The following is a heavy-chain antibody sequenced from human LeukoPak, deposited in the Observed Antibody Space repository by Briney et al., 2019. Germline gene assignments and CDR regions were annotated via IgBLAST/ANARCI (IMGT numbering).Heavy chain of an antibody. CDR3: AKVGYYDSSVRGGYYFDY. Sequence: GGSLRLSCAASGFTFSSYAMSWVRQAPGKELEWVSAISGSGGSTYYADSVKGRFTISRDNSKNTLYLQMNSLRAEDTAVYYCAKVGYYDSSVRGGYYFDYWGQGTLVTVSS. D-gene: IGHD3-22*01. CDR1: GFTFSSYA. CDR2: ISGSGGST. J-gene: IGHJ4*02. V-gene: IGHV3-23*01.